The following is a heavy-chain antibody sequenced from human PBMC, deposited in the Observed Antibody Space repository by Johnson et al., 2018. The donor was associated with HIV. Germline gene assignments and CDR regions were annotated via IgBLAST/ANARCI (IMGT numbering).Heavy chain of an antibody. D-gene: IGHD1-7*01. J-gene: IGHJ3*02. CDR1: GFTFSSYG. CDR2: IRYDGSNN. CDR3: ARNQGRRNYYDAFDI. V-gene: IGHV3-30*02. Sequence: QMQLVESGGGVVQPGGSLRLSCAASGFTFSSYGLHWVRQAPGKGLEWVAFIRYDGSNNYYAYSVKGRFTISRDNSKNTLYLQMNSLRAEDTAVYYCARNQGRRNYYDAFDIWGQGTMVTVSS.